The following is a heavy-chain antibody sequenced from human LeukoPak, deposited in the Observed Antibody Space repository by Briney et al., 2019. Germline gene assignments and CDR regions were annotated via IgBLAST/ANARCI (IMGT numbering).Heavy chain of an antibody. CDR3: AADSGELDYYYYYYMDV. D-gene: IGHD1-26*01. CDR2: IVVGSGNT. V-gene: IGHV1-58*02. CDR1: GFTFTSSA. Sequence: SVKVSCKASGFTFTSSAMQWVRQARGQRLEWIGWIVVGSGNTNYAQKFQERVTITRDMSTSTAYMELSSLRSEDTAVYYCAADSGELDYYYYYYMDVWGKGNTVTISS. J-gene: IGHJ6*03.